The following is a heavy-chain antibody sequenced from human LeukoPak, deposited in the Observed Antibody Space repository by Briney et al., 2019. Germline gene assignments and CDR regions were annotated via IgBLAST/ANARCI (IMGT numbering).Heavy chain of an antibody. CDR1: GFTFSSYS. D-gene: IGHD3-16*01. V-gene: IGHV3-7*01. J-gene: IGHJ3*02. CDR3: ARGWGNI. Sequence: PGGSLRLSCAGSGFTFSSYSMNWVRQAPGRGLEWVANIKQDGSNKYYVDSVKGRFTISRDNANNSLYLQMNSLRAEDTAVYYCARGWGNIWGQGTMVTVSS. CDR2: IKQDGSNK.